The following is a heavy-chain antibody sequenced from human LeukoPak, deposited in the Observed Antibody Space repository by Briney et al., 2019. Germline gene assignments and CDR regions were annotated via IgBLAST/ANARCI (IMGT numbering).Heavy chain of an antibody. D-gene: IGHD2-2*01. J-gene: IGHJ6*02. Sequence: SETLSLTCTVSGGSISSSSYYWGWIRQPPGKGLEWIGYIYYSGSTNYNPSLKSRVTISVDTSKNQFSLKLSSVTAADTAVYYCARALGYCSSTSCPVTRHYYYYGMDVWGQGTTVTVSS. CDR3: ARALGYCSSTSCPVTRHYYYYGMDV. CDR2: IYYSGST. CDR1: GGSISSSSYY. V-gene: IGHV4-61*05.